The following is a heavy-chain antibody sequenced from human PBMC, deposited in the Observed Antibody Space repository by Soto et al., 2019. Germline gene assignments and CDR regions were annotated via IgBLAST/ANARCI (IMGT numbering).Heavy chain of an antibody. J-gene: IGHJ4*02. CDR2: RYYSGNT. V-gene: IGHV4-30-4*01. Sequence: HVQLQESGPGPVTPSQTLSLSCTVSGDSITSGSYYWTWVRQSPGKGLEWIGYRYYSGNTYYNPSLNSRATISVDTSKNQFFLKLTSVTAADTAVYYCARGGYDTSGQTFIGWGPDCWGQGTLVTVSS. CDR1: GDSITSGSYY. CDR3: ARGGYDTSGQTFIGWGPDC. D-gene: IGHD3-22*01.